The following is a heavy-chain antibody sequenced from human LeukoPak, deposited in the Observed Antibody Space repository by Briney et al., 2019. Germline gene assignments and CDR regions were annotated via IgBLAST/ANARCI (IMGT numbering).Heavy chain of an antibody. J-gene: IGHJ3*02. CDR1: GVSFSSYW. CDR2: ISGSGGST. V-gene: IGHV3-23*01. Sequence: GGSLRLSCAASGVSFSSYWMHWVRQAPGKGLEWVSAISGSGGSTYFADSVKGRFTISRDNSKNTLCLQMNSLSAEDTAIYYCARGLGSSTSRHTFDIWGQGTMVTVSS. CDR3: ARGLGSSTSRHTFDI. D-gene: IGHD2-2*01.